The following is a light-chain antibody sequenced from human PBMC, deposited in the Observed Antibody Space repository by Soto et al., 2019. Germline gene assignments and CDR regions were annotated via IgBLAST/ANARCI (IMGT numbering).Light chain of an antibody. V-gene: IGKV3-15*01. CDR2: GAS. Sequence: EIVMTQSPATLSVSPGERATLSCRASQSVSSGLAWYQQKPGQAPRLLIYGASTRATGIPARFSGSGSWTEFTLTISSLQSEDFAVYYCQQYNNWPQTFGQGTKVDIK. CDR1: QSVSSG. CDR3: QQYNNWPQT. J-gene: IGKJ1*01.